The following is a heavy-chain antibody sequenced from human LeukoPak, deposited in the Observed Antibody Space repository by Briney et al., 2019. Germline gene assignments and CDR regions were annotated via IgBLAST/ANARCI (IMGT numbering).Heavy chain of an antibody. J-gene: IGHJ4*02. CDR3: ARGGKATVVTM. V-gene: IGHV4-4*07. Sequence: PSETLSLTCTVSGGSINSYYWSWIRQPAGKGLEWIGRVYSSGNTNYNPSLKSRVSMSVDTSKNQFPLKLTSVTAADTAVYYCARGGKATVVTMWGQGILVTVSS. CDR2: VYSSGNT. CDR1: GGSINSYY. D-gene: IGHD4-23*01.